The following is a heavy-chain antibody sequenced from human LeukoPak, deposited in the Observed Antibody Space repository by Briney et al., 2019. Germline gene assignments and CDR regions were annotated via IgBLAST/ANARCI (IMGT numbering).Heavy chain of an antibody. D-gene: IGHD4-17*01. V-gene: IGHV3-74*01. CDR1: GFTFTSYW. Sequence: GGSLRLSCAASGFTFTSYWMHWVRQAPGKGLVWVSRVNGDGSSTTYADSVKGRFTISRDNAKNTLYLQMSSLRAEDTAVYYXARPQHGDLYAFDIWGQGTMVTVSS. CDR3: ARPQHGDLYAFDI. J-gene: IGHJ3*02. CDR2: VNGDGSST.